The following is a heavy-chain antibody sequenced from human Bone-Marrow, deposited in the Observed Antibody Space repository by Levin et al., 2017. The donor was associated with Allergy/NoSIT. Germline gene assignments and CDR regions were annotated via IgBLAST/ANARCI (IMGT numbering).Heavy chain of an antibody. CDR2: ISAYNGNT. V-gene: IGHV1-18*01. CDR3: ASPYSSSSPTYDYYGMDV. J-gene: IGHJ6*02. Sequence: ASVKVSCKASGYTFTSYGISWVRQAPGQGLEWMGWISAYNGNTNYAQKLQGRVTMTTDTSTSTAYMELRSLRSDDTAVYYCASPYSSSSPTYDYYGMDVWGQGTTVTVSS. CDR1: GYTFTSYG. D-gene: IGHD6-6*01.